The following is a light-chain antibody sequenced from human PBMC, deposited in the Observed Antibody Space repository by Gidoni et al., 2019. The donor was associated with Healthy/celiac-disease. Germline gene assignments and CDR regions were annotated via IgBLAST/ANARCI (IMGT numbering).Light chain of an antibody. CDR1: NIGRKS. J-gene: IGLJ1*01. V-gene: IGLV3-21*04. CDR2: YDS. CDR3: QVWDSSSDHPYV. Sequence: SYVLTQPPSVSVAPGKTARITCGGNNIGRKSVHWYQQKPGQAPVLVISYDSDRPSGSPERFSGSNSGNTATLTISRVEAGDEADYYCQVWDSSSDHPYVFGTGTKVTVL.